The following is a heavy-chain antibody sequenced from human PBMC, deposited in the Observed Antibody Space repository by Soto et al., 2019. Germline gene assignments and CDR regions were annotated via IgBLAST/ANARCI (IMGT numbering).Heavy chain of an antibody. CDR2: INAGDSDT. Sequence: GESLNISCKAAGYRFISVWIGWVSKMHGKGLEWMGIINAGDSDTRYSPSFEGQVALSADKSINTAYLQWNSLEAAYTPLYSCVPPDSNCLYDSCAQATLVTFSS. CDR3: VPPDSNCLYDS. J-gene: IGHJ5*01. V-gene: IGHV5-51*01. D-gene: IGHD3-22*01. CDR1: GYRFISVW.